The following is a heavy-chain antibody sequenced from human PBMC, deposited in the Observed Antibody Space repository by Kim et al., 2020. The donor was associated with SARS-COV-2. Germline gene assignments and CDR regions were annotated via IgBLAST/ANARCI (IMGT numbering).Heavy chain of an antibody. J-gene: IGHJ5*02. CDR2: MHTSGST. Sequence: SETLSLTCSVSGGSIRSGNYYWNWIRQPAGKGLEWIGRMHTSGSTNYNPSLKSRAAISLDTSTNQVSLKLTSVTAADTAVYYCAREFGASFSSSGAVDPWGQGTLVTVSS. D-gene: IGHD6-13*01. V-gene: IGHV4-61*02. CDR1: GGSIRSGNYY. CDR3: AREFGASFSSSGAVDP.